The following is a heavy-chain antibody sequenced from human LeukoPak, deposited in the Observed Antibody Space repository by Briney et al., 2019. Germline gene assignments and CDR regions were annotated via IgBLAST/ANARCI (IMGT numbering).Heavy chain of an antibody. Sequence: GGSLRLSCAASGFTFSSYAMSWVRQAPGKGLEWVSAISGSGGSTYYADSVKGRCSISRDNSKNTVYLQMHSLRAEDTAIYHCAKHMSGYDALDIWGQGTKVTVSS. CDR1: GFTFSSYA. CDR3: AKHMSGYDALDI. CDR2: ISGSGGST. V-gene: IGHV3-23*01. D-gene: IGHD3-3*01. J-gene: IGHJ3*02.